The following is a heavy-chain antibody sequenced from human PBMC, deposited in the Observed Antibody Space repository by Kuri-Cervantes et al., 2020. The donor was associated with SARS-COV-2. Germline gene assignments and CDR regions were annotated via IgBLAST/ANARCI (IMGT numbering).Heavy chain of an antibody. Sequence: SETLSLTCTVSGGAISSGDYYWSWIRQPPGKGLEWIGYIYYSGSTYYNPSLKSRVTISVDTSKNQFSLKLSSVTAADTAVYYCASPCGSGTPLAYWGQGTLVTVSS. J-gene: IGHJ4*02. CDR3: ASPCGSGTPLAY. D-gene: IGHD3-10*01. V-gene: IGHV4-30-4*08. CDR1: GGAISSGDYY. CDR2: IYYSGST.